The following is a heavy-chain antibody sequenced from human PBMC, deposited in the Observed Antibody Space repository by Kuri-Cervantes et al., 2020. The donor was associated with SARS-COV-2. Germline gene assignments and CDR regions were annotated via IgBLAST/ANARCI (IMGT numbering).Heavy chain of an antibody. CDR1: GFTFSSYG. D-gene: IGHD1-26*01. V-gene: IGHV3-30*18. J-gene: IGHJ4*02. CDR2: ISYDGSNK. CDR3: AKGGGPGSYIPLDY. Sequence: LSLTCAASGFTFSSYGMHWVRQAPGKGLEWVAVISYDGSNKYYADSVKGRFTISRDNSKNTLYLQMNSLGAEDTAVYYCAKGGGPGSYIPLDYWGQGTLVTVSS.